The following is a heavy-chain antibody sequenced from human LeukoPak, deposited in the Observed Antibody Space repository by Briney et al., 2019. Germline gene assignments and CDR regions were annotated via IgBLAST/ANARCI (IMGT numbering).Heavy chain of an antibody. Sequence: GESLKISCKGSGYSFPNYWITWVRQMPGKGLEWMGIIYPADSDTKYSPSFQGQVTISADRSISTAYLQWSSLRASDTAMYYCARSPRDGYHDSFDIWGQGTMVTVSS. CDR3: ARSPRDGYHDSFDI. V-gene: IGHV5-51*01. D-gene: IGHD5-24*01. CDR2: IYPADSDT. CDR1: GYSFPNYW. J-gene: IGHJ3*02.